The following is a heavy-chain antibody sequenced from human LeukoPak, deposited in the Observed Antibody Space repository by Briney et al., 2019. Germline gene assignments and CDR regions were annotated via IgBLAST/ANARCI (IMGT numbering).Heavy chain of an antibody. CDR1: RFTFRSYA. Sequence: PGGSLRLSCAASRFTFRSYAMSWVRQAPGKGLEWVSAISGNGGSTYYADSVTLRFTISRDHSNNSLYLQMNSLIAEDTAVYYCAKEGDYGDYVVVGLKPEYFQHWGQGTLVTVSS. J-gene: IGHJ1*01. V-gene: IGHV3-23*01. D-gene: IGHD4-17*01. CDR2: ISGNGGST. CDR3: AKEGDYGDYVVVGLKPEYFQH.